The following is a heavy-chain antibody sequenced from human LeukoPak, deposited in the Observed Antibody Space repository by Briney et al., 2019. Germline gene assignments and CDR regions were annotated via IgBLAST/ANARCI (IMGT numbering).Heavy chain of an antibody. J-gene: IGHJ4*02. CDR2: IYYSGST. V-gene: IGHV4-39*01. CDR3: ASYRRDGYNPAMWYFDY. CDR1: GGSISSSSYY. D-gene: IGHD5-24*01. Sequence: SETLSLTCIVSGGSISSSSYYWGWIRQPRGKGLERIGNIYYSGSTYYNPSLKSRVTISVDTSKNQFSLKLSSVTAADTAVYYCASYRRDGYNPAMWYFDYWGQGTLVTVSS.